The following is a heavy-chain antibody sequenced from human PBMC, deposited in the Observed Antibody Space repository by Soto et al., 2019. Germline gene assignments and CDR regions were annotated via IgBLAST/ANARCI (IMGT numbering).Heavy chain of an antibody. CDR3: ARDRGSSRWYVDY. CDR1: GYTFTSYG. Sequence: QVQLVQSGAEVKKPGASVKLSCKASGYTFTSYGISWVRQAPGQGLEWMGWISAYNGNTNYAQKLQGRVTMTTDTSTSAAEMELRSVRSDDTAVYYCARDRGSSRWYVDYWGQGTLVTVSS. D-gene: IGHD6-13*01. J-gene: IGHJ4*02. CDR2: ISAYNGNT. V-gene: IGHV1-18*01.